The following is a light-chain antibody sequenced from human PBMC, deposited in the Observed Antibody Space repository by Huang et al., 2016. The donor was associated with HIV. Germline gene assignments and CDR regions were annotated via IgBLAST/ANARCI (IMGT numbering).Light chain of an antibody. CDR1: QSISSW. Sequence: DIQVTQSPPTVSASVGDRVTITCRASQSISSWLAWYQQKPGKAPKVLIYKASSLQSGVPSRFRGTGSGTEFTLTISSLQPDDFATYYCQQYNTYRWTFGQGTKVEI. CDR2: KAS. CDR3: QQYNTYRWT. V-gene: IGKV1-5*03. J-gene: IGKJ1*01.